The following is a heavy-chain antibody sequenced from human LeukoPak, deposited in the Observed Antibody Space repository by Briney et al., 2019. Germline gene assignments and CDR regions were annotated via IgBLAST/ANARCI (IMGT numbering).Heavy chain of an antibody. D-gene: IGHD2-2*01. CDR3: ARVTLIVVVAWFDP. Sequence: SETLSLTCTVSGGSISSSSYYWGWIRQPPGKGLEWIGSIYYSGSTYYNPSLKSRVTISVDTSKNQFSLKLSSVTAADTAVYYCARVTLIVVVAWFDPWGQGTLVIVSS. CDR1: GGSISSSSYY. V-gene: IGHV4-39*07. J-gene: IGHJ5*02. CDR2: IYYSGST.